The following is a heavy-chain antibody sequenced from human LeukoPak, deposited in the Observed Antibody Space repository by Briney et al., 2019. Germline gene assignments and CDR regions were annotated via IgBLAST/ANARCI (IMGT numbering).Heavy chain of an antibody. V-gene: IGHV4-34*01. CDR1: GGSFSDYS. CDR2: INHSGYT. J-gene: IGHJ6*03. Sequence: SETLSLTCAVYGGSFSDYSWGWIRQAPGKGLEWMGEINHSGYTNYNPSLKSRVTISIDTSKNQFSLKLSSVTAADTAVYFCARAVIKPTTIFGLVTNYFYYMDVWGKGTTVTVSS. CDR3: ARAVIKPTTIFGLVTNYFYYMDV. D-gene: IGHD3-3*01.